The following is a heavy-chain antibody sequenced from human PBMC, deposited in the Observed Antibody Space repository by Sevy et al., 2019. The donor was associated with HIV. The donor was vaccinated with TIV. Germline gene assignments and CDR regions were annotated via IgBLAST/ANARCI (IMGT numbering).Heavy chain of an antibody. CDR1: GFIFSNYA. V-gene: IGHV3-23*01. J-gene: IGHJ4*02. Sequence: GGSLRLSCSASGFIFSNYAMSWVRQAPGKGLEWVSSISGSGDAFYYSDSVKGRFTISRDDSNKTLYLHLRSLRAEDTALYYCAKYFYCSWNYAFDNWGQGTLVTVSS. CDR2: ISGSGDAF. D-gene: IGHD3-10*01. CDR3: AKYFYCSWNYAFDN.